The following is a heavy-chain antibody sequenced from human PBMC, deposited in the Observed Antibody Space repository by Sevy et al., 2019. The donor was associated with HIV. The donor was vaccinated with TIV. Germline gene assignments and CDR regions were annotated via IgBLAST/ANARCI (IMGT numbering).Heavy chain of an antibody. CDR3: ARRTIFGVVIIADFDY. V-gene: IGHV3-21*01. D-gene: IGHD3-3*01. CDR1: GFTFSSYS. CDR2: ISSSSSYI. J-gene: IGHJ4*02. Sequence: SGCLRLSCAASGFTFSSYSMNWVRQAPGKGLEGVSSISSSSSYIYYADSVKGRFTISRDNAKNSLYLQMKSLRAEDTTVYYCARRTIFGVVIIADFDYWGQGTLVTVSS.